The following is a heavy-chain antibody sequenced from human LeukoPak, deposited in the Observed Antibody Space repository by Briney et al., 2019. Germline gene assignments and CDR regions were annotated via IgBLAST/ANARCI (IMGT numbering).Heavy chain of an antibody. D-gene: IGHD5-12*01. V-gene: IGHV1-18*01. CDR2: ISAYNGNT. CDR3: ARAVATHGDY. Sequence: ASVKVSCKVSGYTLTELSMHWVRQAPGKGLEWMGWISAYNGNTNYAQKLQGRVTMTTDTSTSTAYMELRSLRSDDTAVYYCARAVATHGDYWGQGTLVTVSS. J-gene: IGHJ4*02. CDR1: GYTLTELS.